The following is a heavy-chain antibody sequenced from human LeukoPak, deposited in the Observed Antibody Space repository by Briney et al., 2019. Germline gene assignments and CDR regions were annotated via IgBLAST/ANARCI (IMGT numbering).Heavy chain of an antibody. CDR2: IKQDGSEK. Sequence: GGSLRLSCAASGFTFSSYWMSWVRQAPGKGLEWVANIKQDGSEKYYVDSVKGRFTISRDNAKNSLYLQMNSPRAEDTAVYYCARVGSSSWRIPHFDYWGQGTLVTVSS. J-gene: IGHJ4*02. CDR1: GFTFSSYW. V-gene: IGHV3-7*01. CDR3: ARVGSSSWRIPHFDY. D-gene: IGHD6-13*01.